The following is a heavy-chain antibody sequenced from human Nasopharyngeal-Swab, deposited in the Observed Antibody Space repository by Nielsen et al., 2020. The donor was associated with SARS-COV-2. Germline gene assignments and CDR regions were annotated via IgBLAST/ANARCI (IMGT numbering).Heavy chain of an antibody. J-gene: IGHJ4*02. CDR1: GYTFTSYY. CDR3: ARDFGIYARSLDY. CDR2: INPSGGST. V-gene: IGHV1-46*01. Sequence: ASVKVSCKPSGYTFTSYYMHWVRQAPGQGLEWMGIINPSGGSTSYAQRFLGRVSMTRDTSTSTVYMELSSLRSEDTAVYYCARDFGIYARSLDYWGQGTLVTVSS. D-gene: IGHD3-3*01.